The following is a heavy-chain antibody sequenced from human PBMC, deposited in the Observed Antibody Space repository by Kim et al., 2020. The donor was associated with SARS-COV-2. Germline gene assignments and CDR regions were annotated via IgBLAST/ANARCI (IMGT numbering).Heavy chain of an antibody. CDR2: IKSKTDGGTT. D-gene: IGHD3-22*01. CDR3: TTDSSSGYLWYDSSGSNYFDY. CDR1: GFTFSNAW. V-gene: IGHV3-15*01. J-gene: IGHJ4*02. Sequence: GGSLRLSCAASGFTFSNAWMSWVRQAPGKGLEWVGRIKSKTDGGTTDYAAPVKGRFTISRDDSKNTLYLQMNSLKTEDTAVYYCTTDSSSGYLWYDSSGSNYFDYWGQGTLVTVSS.